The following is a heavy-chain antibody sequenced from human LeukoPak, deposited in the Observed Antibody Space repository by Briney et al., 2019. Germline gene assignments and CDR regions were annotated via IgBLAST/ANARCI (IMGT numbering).Heavy chain of an antibody. CDR3: AKDGGEYYDILTGYYPRLYYMDV. V-gene: IGHV3-23*01. D-gene: IGHD3-9*01. CDR1: GFNFESYS. CDR2: ISGSGGST. J-gene: IGHJ6*03. Sequence: GGSLRLSCAASGFNFESYSMNWVRQAPGKGLEWVSAISGSGGSTYYADSVKGRFTISRDNSKNTLYLQMNSLRAEDTAVYYCAKDGGEYYDILTGYYPRLYYMDVWGKGTTVTISS.